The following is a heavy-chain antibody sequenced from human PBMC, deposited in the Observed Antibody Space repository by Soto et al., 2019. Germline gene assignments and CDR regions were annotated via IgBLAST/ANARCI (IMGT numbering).Heavy chain of an antibody. CDR3: AHTPYYYDSNGYRIAYHFDY. D-gene: IGHD3-22*01. J-gene: IGHJ4*02. V-gene: IGHV2-5*02. CDR1: GFSLSTSGEG. CDR2: IYWDDDK. Sequence: SGPTLVNPTQTLTLTCTFSGFSLSTSGEGVGWIRQPPGKALEWLALIYWDDDKRYSPSLKSRVTITKDTSQNQVVLTVTNLDPVDTATFYCAHTPYYYDSNGYRIAYHFDYWGQGILVTVSS.